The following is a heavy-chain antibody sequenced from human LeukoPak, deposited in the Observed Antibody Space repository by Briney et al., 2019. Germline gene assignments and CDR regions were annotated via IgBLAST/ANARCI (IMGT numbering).Heavy chain of an antibody. J-gene: IGHJ3*02. CDR1: GYTFTSYY. D-gene: IGHD3-22*01. CDR2: INPSGGST. Sequence: ASVKVSCKASGYTFTSYYMHWVRQAPGQGLEWMGIINPSGGSTSYAQKFQGRVTITADESTSTAYMELSSLRSEDTAVYYCARDPNYYDSSGYLYAFDIWGQGTMVTVSS. V-gene: IGHV1-46*01. CDR3: ARDPNYYDSSGYLYAFDI.